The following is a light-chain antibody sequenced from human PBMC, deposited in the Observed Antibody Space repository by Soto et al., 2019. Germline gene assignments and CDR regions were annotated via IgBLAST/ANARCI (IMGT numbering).Light chain of an antibody. V-gene: IGKV3-20*01. J-gene: IGKJ1*01. CDR2: GAS. CDR3: EQYCNSRWT. Sequence: ERVLTQSPGTLSLSPGERATLSCRASQSVSSRYLAWYQQKPGQAPRPFISGASTRATGIPDRFSGSGSGTDFTLTISSLDQEDFAVCYCEQYCNSRWTFGQGIKVDIE. CDR1: QSVSSRY.